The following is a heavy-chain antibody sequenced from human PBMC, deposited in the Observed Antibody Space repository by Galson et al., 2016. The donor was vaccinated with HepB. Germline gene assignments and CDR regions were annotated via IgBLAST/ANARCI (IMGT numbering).Heavy chain of an antibody. CDR2: ISYDGSNK. D-gene: IGHD2-2*01. CDR3: AKDGRIYCSSASCHDYFHY. J-gene: IGHJ4*02. CDR1: GFTFSSYG. V-gene: IGHV3-30*18. Sequence: SLRLSCAASGFTFSSYGMHWVRQAPGKGLEWVAFISYDGSNKKYADSVKGRFTISRDNSKKTLYLQMNSLRAEDTAVYHCAKDGRIYCSSASCHDYFHYWGQGTLVTVSS.